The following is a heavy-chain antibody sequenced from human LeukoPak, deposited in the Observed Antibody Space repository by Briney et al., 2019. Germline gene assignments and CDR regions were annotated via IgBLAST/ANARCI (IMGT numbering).Heavy chain of an antibody. CDR1: GYTFTSYG. CDR2: ISGYNGNT. J-gene: IGHJ6*03. Sequence: GASVKVSCTASGYTFTSYGMGWVRQAPGQGLEWMGWISGYNGNTNYAQKLQDRVTMTTDTSTSTAYMELRSLRSDDTAVYYCARGVAGTGRYYYYYYMDVWGKGTTGTVSS. V-gene: IGHV1-18*01. CDR3: ARGVAGTGRYYYYYYMDV. D-gene: IGHD6-19*01.